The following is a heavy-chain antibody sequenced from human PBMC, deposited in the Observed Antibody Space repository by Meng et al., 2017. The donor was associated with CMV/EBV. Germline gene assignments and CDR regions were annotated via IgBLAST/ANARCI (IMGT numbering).Heavy chain of an antibody. CDR1: GFTFSSSW. CDR3: ARGPRRAAHGSSSLYGMDV. D-gene: IGHD6-13*01. CDR2: IKQDGSEK. J-gene: IGHJ6*02. V-gene: IGHV3-7*01. Sequence: GESLKISCAASGFTFSSSWMSWVRQAPGKGLEWVANIKQDGSEKYYVDSVKGRFTISRDNDKNSLYLQTNSMRAEDTAVYYCARGPRRAAHGSSSLYGMDVWGQGTTVTVSS.